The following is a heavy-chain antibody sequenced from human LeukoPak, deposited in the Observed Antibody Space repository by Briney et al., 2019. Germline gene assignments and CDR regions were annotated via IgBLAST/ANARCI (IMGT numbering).Heavy chain of an antibody. CDR3: AKDVRITTYYFDY. J-gene: IGHJ4*02. D-gene: IGHD1/OR15-1a*01. CDR1: GFTFNNYA. CDR2: ISGSGGST. Sequence: PGGSLRLSCAASGFTFNNYAMSWVRQVPGKGLEWVSGISGSGGSTYYADSVKGRFTISRDNSKNTLYLQMNSLRAEDTAVYYCAKDVRITTYYFDYWGQGTLVTVSS. V-gene: IGHV3-23*01.